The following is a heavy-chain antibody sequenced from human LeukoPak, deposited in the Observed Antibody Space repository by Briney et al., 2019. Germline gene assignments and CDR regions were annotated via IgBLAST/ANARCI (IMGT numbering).Heavy chain of an antibody. CDR2: IYYSGST. CDR3: ATASIKDAFDI. D-gene: IGHD3-3*02. J-gene: IGHJ3*02. V-gene: IGHV4-61*01. Sequence: SETLSLTCTVSGGSFSSGSYYWCWIRQPPGKGLEWIGYIYYSGSTNYNPSLKSRVTISVDTSKNQFSLKLSSVTAADTAVYYCATASIKDAFDIWGQGTMVTVSS. CDR1: GGSFSSGSYY.